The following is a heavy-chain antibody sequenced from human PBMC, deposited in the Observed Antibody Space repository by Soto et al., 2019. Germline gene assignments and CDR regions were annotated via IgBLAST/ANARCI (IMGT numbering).Heavy chain of an antibody. Sequence: QLQLQESGPGLVKPSETLSLTCTVSGGSISSSSYYWGWIRQPPGKGLEWIGSIYYSGSTYYTPSLKSRVTISVATSKNQSSLKLSSVTAADTAVYYCARLGYYSSARHFDYWGQGTLVIVSS. J-gene: IGHJ4*02. CDR3: ARLGYYSSARHFDY. V-gene: IGHV4-39*01. D-gene: IGHD3-22*01. CDR1: GGSISSSSYY. CDR2: IYYSGST.